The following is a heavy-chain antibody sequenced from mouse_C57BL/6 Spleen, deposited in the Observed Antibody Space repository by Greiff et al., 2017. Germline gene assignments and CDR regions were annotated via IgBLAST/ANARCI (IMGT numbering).Heavy chain of an antibody. V-gene: IGHV1-82*01. CDR3: AIDYLYAMDY. J-gene: IGHJ4*01. Sequence: QVQLQQSGPELVKPGASVKISCKASGYAFCSSWMNWVKQRPGQGLEWIGRIYPGDGDTNYNGKFKGKATLTADTSSSTAYMQLSSLTSEDSAVYFGAIDYLYAMDYWGQGTSVTVSS. D-gene: IGHD2-4*01. CDR1: GYAFCSSW. CDR2: IYPGDGDT.